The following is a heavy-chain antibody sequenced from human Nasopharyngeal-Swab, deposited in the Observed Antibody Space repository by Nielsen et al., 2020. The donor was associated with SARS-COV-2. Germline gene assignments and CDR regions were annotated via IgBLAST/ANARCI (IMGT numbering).Heavy chain of an antibody. J-gene: IGHJ4*02. Sequence: GVLKISCAASGFTFSSYAMSWVRQAPGKGLEWVSAISGSGGSTYYADSVKGRFTISRDNSKNTLYLQMNSLRAEDTAVYYCAKASLRDGYWPDWGQGTLVTVSS. CDR1: GFTFSSYA. V-gene: IGHV3-23*01. CDR3: AKASLRDGYWPD. CDR2: ISGSGGST. D-gene: IGHD2-21*02.